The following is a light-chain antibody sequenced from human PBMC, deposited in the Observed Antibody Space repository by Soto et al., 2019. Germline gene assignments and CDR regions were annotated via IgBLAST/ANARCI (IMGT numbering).Light chain of an antibody. CDR1: QRISNNY. J-gene: IGKJ2*01. CDR2: CAS. Sequence: EIVFTQSPGTLSFSPGQRTTLSCGASQRISNNYLVWYQHKPGQAPIRLIYCASSRSTDVPDRFSGSGSGTDFTLTISRLEPEDFAVYYCQQYGSLPYTFGQGTKLEIK. CDR3: QQYGSLPYT. V-gene: IGKV3-20*01.